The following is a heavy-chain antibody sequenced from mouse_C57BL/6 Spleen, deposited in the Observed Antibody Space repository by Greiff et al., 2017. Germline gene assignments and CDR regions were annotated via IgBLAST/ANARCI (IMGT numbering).Heavy chain of an antibody. V-gene: IGHV1-15*01. D-gene: IGHD1-1*01. J-gene: IGHJ4*01. Sequence: QVQLQQPGAELVRPGASVTLSCKASGYTFTDYEMHWVKQTPVHGLEWIGALDPETGGAAYNQKFKGQDILTADKSSSTAYMELRSLTSEDSAVYYWTRSMITTVVGRDAMDYWGPGTSGTGAS. CDR2: LDPETGGA. CDR3: TRSMITTVVGRDAMDY. CDR1: GYTFTDYE.